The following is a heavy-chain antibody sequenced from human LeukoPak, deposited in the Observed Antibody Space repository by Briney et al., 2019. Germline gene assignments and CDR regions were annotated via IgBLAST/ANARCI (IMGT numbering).Heavy chain of an antibody. J-gene: IGHJ3*02. V-gene: IGHV4-39*01. D-gene: IGHD2-2*01. CDR2: IYYSGST. CDR3: ARPDIVVVPAASGAFDI. CDR1: GGSISSSSYY. Sequence: SETLSLTCTVSGGSISSSSYYWGWIRQPPGKGLEWIGSIYYSGSTYYNPSLKSRVTISVDTSKNQFSLKLSSVTAADTAVYYRARPDIVVVPAASGAFDIWGQGTMVTVSS.